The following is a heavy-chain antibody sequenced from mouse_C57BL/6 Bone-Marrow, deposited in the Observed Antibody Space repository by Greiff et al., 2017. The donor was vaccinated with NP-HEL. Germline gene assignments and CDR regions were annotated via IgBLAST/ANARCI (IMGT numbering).Heavy chain of an antibody. V-gene: IGHV3-6*01. Sequence: EVKLMESGPGLVKPSQSLSLTCSVTGYSITSGYYWNWIRQFPGNKLEWMGYISYDGSNNYNPSLKNRISITRDTSKNQFFLKLNSVTTEDTATYYCARDGLRDLHWYFDVWGTGTTVTVSS. J-gene: IGHJ1*03. D-gene: IGHD1-1*01. CDR2: ISYDGSN. CDR1: GYSITSGYY. CDR3: ARDGLRDLHWYFDV.